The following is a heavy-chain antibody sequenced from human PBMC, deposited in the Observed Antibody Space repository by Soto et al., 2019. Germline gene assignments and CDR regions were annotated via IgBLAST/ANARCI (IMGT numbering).Heavy chain of an antibody. CDR1: GGTFSSYT. V-gene: IGHV1-69*08. CDR2: IIPILGIA. Sequence: QVQLVQSGAEVKKPGSSVKVSCKASGGTFSSYTISWVRQAPGQGLEWMGRIIPILGIANYAQKFQGRVTITADKSTSTAYMELSSLRSEDTAVYYDAGDSSSWSGDAFDIWGQGTMVTVSS. J-gene: IGHJ3*02. CDR3: AGDSSSWSGDAFDI. D-gene: IGHD6-13*01.